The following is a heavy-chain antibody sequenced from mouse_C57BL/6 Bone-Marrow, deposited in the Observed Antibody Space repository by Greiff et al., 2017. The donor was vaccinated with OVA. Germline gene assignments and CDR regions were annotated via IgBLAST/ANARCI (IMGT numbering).Heavy chain of an antibody. J-gene: IGHJ2*01. CDR3: ARGGYGSSY. CDR1: GYTFTDYN. Sequence: VQLKESGPELVKPGASVKIPCKASGYTFTDYNMDWVKQSHGKSLEWIGDINPNNGGTIYNQKFKGKATLTVDKSSSTAYMELRSLTSEDTAVYYCARGGYGSSYWGQGTTLTVSS. D-gene: IGHD1-1*01. V-gene: IGHV1-18*01. CDR2: INPNNGGT.